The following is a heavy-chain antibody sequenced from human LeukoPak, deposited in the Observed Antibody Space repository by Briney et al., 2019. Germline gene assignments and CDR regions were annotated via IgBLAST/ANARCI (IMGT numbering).Heavy chain of an antibody. CDR3: AKLGYGSGSLS. D-gene: IGHD3-10*01. J-gene: IGHJ4*02. Sequence: GGSLRLSCAASGFTFSDYYMSWIRQAPGKGLEWVSAISGSGGSTYYADSVKGRFTISRDNSKNTLYLQMNSLRAEDTAVYYCAKLGYGSGSLSWGQGTLVTVSS. CDR1: GFTFSDYY. CDR2: ISGSGGST. V-gene: IGHV3-23*01.